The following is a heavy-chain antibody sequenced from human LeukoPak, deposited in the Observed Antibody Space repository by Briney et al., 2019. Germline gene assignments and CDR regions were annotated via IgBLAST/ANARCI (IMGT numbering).Heavy chain of an antibody. V-gene: IGHV4-59*08. J-gene: IGHJ4*02. CDR1: GGSITSYY. Sequence: SETLSLTCNVSGGSITSYYWNWIRQPPGKGLEWIGHIYYTGSTNSNPSPKSRLTISLDTSKKQFSLKLISVTAADTAIYYCASSYFYDGNRYFDYWGQGALVTVSS. CDR3: ASSYFYDGNRYFDY. D-gene: IGHD3-22*01. CDR2: IYYTGST.